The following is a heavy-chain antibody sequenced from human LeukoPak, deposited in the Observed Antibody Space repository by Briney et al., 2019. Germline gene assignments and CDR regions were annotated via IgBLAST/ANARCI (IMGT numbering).Heavy chain of an antibody. J-gene: IGHJ3*02. D-gene: IGHD1-14*01. V-gene: IGHV3-21*01. CDR3: ARGGRPVNAFDI. Sequence: GGSLRLSCAASGFTFSSYWMSWVRQAPGKGLEWVSSISSSSSYIYYADSVKGRFTISRDNAKNSLYLQMNSLRAEDTAVYYCARGGRPVNAFDIWGQGTMVTVSS. CDR1: GFTFSSYW. CDR2: ISSSSSYI.